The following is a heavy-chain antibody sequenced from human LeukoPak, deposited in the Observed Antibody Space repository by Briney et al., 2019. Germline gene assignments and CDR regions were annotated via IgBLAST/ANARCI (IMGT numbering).Heavy chain of an antibody. Sequence: ASVSVSCKASGYPFTSYDINWVRQATGQGLEWMGWMNPNSGYTGFAQKFQGRLTMTRSTSIGTAYMELSGLRSEDTAVYYCARVWGSIDYWGQGTLVTVSS. V-gene: IGHV1-8*01. J-gene: IGHJ4*02. CDR1: GYPFTSYD. CDR3: ARVWGSIDY. D-gene: IGHD3-16*01. CDR2: MNPNSGYT.